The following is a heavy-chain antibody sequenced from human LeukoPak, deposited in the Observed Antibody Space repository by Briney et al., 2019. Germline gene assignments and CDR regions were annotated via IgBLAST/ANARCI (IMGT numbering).Heavy chain of an antibody. J-gene: IGHJ3*02. CDR1: GFTFSSYA. V-gene: IGHV3-7*01. Sequence: PGGSLRLSCAASGFTFSSYAMSWVRQAPGEGLEWVANIKQDGSEKYYVDSVKGRFTISRDNAKNSLYLQMNSLRAEDTAVYYCAREVRRSGYQKGYSAFDIWGQGTMVTVSS. CDR2: IKQDGSEK. CDR3: AREVRRSGYQKGYSAFDI. D-gene: IGHD3-22*01.